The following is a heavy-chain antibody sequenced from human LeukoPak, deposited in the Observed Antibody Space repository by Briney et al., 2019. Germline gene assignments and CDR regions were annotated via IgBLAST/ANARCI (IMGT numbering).Heavy chain of an antibody. D-gene: IGHD3-22*01. J-gene: IGHJ4*02. V-gene: IGHV3-23*01. CDR1: GFTFSSHV. CDR3: AKDRGRYYDSSGYYWGYYFDS. CDR2: ISGSGGST. Sequence: PGGSLRLSCAASGFTFSSHVVNWVRQAPGKGLEWVSAISGSGGSTYYADSVKGRFTISRDNSKNTLYLQMSSLRAEHTAVYYCAKDRGRYYDSSGYYWGYYFDSWGQGILVTVST.